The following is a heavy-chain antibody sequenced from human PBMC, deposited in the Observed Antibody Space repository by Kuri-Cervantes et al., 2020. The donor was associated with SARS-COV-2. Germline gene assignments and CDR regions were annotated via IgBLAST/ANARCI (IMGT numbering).Heavy chain of an antibody. CDR2: ISGSGSYI. Sequence: GESLKISCAASGFTLSRYTMNWVRQAPGKALEWVSSISGSGSYIYYADSVKGRFTISKESGENSLYLHMNSLRGDDTAVYYCARRIAVAGTYYYYYMDVWGKGTTVTVSS. CDR1: GFTLSRYT. J-gene: IGHJ6*03. D-gene: IGHD6-19*01. V-gene: IGHV3-21*01. CDR3: ARRIAVAGTYYYYYMDV.